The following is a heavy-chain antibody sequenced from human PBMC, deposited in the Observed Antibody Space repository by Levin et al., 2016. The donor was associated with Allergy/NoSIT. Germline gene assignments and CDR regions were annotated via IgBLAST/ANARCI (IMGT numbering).Heavy chain of an antibody. CDR3: ARDRIAARHVPNYYYYYGMDV. J-gene: IGHJ6*02. D-gene: IGHD6-6*01. Sequence: WVRQAPGQGLEWMGWINPNSGGTNYAQKFQGRVTMTRDTSISTAYMELSRLRSDDTAVYYCARDRIAARHVPNYYYYYGMDVWGQGTTVTVSS. CDR2: INPNSGGT. V-gene: IGHV1-2*02.